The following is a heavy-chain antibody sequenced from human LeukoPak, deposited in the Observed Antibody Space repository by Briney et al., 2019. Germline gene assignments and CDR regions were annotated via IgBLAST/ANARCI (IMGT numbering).Heavy chain of an antibody. J-gene: IGHJ4*02. CDR3: ATSMGGGNIDY. Sequence: TGGSLRLSCTASGLTFGSYTMSWVRQAPGKGLEWVSGITATDSRTYYADSVKGRFTISRDSSKNTLYLQLNSLRADDTAVYYCATSMGGGNIDYWGQGALVTVSS. CDR1: GLTFGSYT. V-gene: IGHV3-23*01. D-gene: IGHD3-16*01. CDR2: ITATDSRT.